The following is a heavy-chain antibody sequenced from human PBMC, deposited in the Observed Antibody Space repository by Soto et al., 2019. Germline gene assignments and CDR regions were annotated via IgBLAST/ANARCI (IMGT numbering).Heavy chain of an antibody. CDR3: AREGDIEPAGGHYYYGMDV. CDR1: GFTFSSNY. D-gene: IGHD2-15*01. J-gene: IGHJ6*02. CDR2: IYSGGST. V-gene: IGHV3-53*01. Sequence: RRLSCAASGFTFSSNYMSWVRQAPGKGLEWVSVIYSGGSTYYADSVKGRFTISRDNSKNTLYLQMNSLRAEDTAVYYCAREGDIEPAGGHYYYGMDVWGQGTTVTVSS.